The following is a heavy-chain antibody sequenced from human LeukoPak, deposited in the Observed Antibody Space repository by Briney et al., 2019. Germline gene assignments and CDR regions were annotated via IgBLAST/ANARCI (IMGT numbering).Heavy chain of an antibody. V-gene: IGHV3-7*01. CDR1: GFIFSTYW. D-gene: IGHD3-22*01. Sequence: GGSLRLSCEVPGFIFSTYWMTWVRQAPGKGLEWVATIKQDGSDEYYVDSVKGRFTISRDNAKNSLYLQMDGLRAEDTAVYHCARKLYYYGTSPAGWFGPWGQGTLVTVSS. CDR3: ARKLYYYGTSPAGWFGP. J-gene: IGHJ5*02. CDR2: IKQDGSDE.